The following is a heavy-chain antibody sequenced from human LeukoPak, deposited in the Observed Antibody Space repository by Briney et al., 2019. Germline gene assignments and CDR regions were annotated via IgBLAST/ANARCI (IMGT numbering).Heavy chain of an antibody. CDR3: AKVLYCGGDCYSGFDY. D-gene: IGHD2-21*02. V-gene: IGHV3-23*01. J-gene: IGHJ4*02. Sequence: GGSLRLSCAASGFTFSTSAMSWVRQAPGKGLEWVSAISGSGGNTYYPDSVKGRFTISRDNSKNTLYLQMNSLRAEDTAVYCCAKVLYCGGDCYSGFDYWGQGTLVTVSS. CDR1: GFTFSTSA. CDR2: ISGSGGNT.